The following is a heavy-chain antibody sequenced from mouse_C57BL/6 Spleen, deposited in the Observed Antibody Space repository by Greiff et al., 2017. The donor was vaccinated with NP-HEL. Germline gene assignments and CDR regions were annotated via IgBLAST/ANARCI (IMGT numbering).Heavy chain of an antibody. Sequence: VQLQQPGAELVMPGASVKLSCKASGYTFTSYWMHWVKQRPGQGLEWIGEIDPSDSYTNYNQKFKGKSTLTVDKSSSTAYMQLSSLTSEDSAVYYCANGYYYYAMDYWGQGTSVTVSS. CDR2: IDPSDSYT. CDR1: GYTFTSYW. J-gene: IGHJ4*01. CDR3: ANGYYYYAMDY. D-gene: IGHD2-3*01. V-gene: IGHV1-69*01.